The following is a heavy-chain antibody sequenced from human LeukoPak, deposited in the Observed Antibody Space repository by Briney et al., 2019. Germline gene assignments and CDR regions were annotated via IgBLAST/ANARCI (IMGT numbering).Heavy chain of an antibody. CDR2: ISVYNGNT. V-gene: IGHV1-18*01. J-gene: IGHJ3*02. CDR3: ARVFSSGPFGAFDI. D-gene: IGHD6-19*01. CDR1: GYTFTSYD. Sequence: ASAKVSCKTSGYTFTSYDITWVRQAPGQGLEWMGWISVYNGNTNYAQKLQGRVTMTTDTSTSTAYMEVRSLRSDDTAVYYCARVFSSGPFGAFDIWGQGTMVTVSS.